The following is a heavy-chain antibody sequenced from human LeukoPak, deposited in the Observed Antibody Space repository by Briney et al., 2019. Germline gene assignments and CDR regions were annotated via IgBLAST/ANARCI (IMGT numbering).Heavy chain of an antibody. J-gene: IGHJ4*02. D-gene: IGHD5-18*01. CDR3: AHVPSGYSYGLFFDY. Sequence: GSGPTLVNPTQTLTLTCTFSGFSLSTRGVGVGWIRQPPGKALEWLALIYWDDDKRYSPSLKSRLTITKDTSKNQVVLTMTNMDPVDTATYYCAHVPSGYSYGLFFDYWGQGTLVTVSS. V-gene: IGHV2-5*02. CDR2: IYWDDDK. CDR1: GFSLSTRGVG.